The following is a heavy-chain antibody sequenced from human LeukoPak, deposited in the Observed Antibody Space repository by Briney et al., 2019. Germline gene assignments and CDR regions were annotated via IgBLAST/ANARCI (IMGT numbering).Heavy chain of an antibody. CDR1: GDSISSSTYY. J-gene: IGHJ1*01. V-gene: IGHV4-39*07. CDR3: ARTEEGLAWFGELHEGKAEYFQH. D-gene: IGHD3-10*01. Sequence: SETLSLTCSVSGDSISSSTYYWGWIRQPPGKRLEWIGSIYYSGSTYYNPSLKSRVTLSVDTSKNQVSLKLSSVTAADTAVYYCARTEEGLAWFGELHEGKAEYFQHWGQGTLVTVSS. CDR2: IYYSGST.